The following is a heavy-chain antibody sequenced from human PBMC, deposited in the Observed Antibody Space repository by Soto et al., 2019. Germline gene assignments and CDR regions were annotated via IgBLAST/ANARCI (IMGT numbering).Heavy chain of an antibody. D-gene: IGHD3-9*01. J-gene: IGHJ4*02. CDR3: ARDVGKYDRHYFDN. Sequence: EVQLVESGGGLVQPGGSLRLSCVASRFSLSAYRMYWVRQAPGKGLMWVSRINSDGGITYYADSVKGRFTISRDNAKNTRHLQMNSLRADDTAVYYCARDVGKYDRHYFDNWGQGTLVTVSS. V-gene: IGHV3-74*01. CDR2: INSDGGIT. CDR1: RFSLSAYR.